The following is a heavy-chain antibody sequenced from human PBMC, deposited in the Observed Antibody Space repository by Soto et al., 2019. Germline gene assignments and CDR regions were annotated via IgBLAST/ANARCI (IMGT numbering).Heavy chain of an antibody. V-gene: IGHV4-39*01. CDR1: GGSISSSNYY. J-gene: IGHJ5*02. CDR3: ARHPSDFWFDP. D-gene: IGHD2-21*02. CDR2: IYYSGST. Sequence: SETQSLTCTVSGGSISSSNYYWGWIRQPPGKGLEWIGSIYYSGSTYYNPSLKSRVTVSVDTSKNQFSLKLSSVTAADTAVYYCARHPSDFWFDPWGQGTLVTVSS.